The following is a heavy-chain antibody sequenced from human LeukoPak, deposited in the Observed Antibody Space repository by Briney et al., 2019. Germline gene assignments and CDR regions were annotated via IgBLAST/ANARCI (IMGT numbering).Heavy chain of an antibody. CDR3: ARVLTTVTTFYYGMDV. V-gene: IGHV3-30-3*01. CDR2: ISYDGSNK. J-gene: IGHJ6*02. CDR1: GFTFSSYA. D-gene: IGHD4-17*01. Sequence: GRSLRLSCAASGFTFSSYAMHWVRQAPGKGLEWVAVISYDGSNKYDADSVKGRFTISRDNSKNTLYLQMNSLRAEDTAVYYCARVLTTVTTFYYGMDVWGQGTTVTVSS.